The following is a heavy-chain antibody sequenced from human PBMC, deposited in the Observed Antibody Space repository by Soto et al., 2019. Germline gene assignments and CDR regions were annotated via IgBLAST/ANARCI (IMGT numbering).Heavy chain of an antibody. CDR2: IEPSDSYV. V-gene: IGHV5-10-1*01. J-gene: IGHJ4*02. D-gene: IGHD2-2*01. CDR3: TRRASSSFYHFDF. Sequence: GESLKISCHASGYSFTAYWITWVRQMPGKGLEWMATIEPSDSYVDYSPSFRGHVTFSVDRSITTVYLQWNSLKASDSAMYFCTRRASSSFYHFDFWGQGALVTVSS. CDR1: GYSFTAYW.